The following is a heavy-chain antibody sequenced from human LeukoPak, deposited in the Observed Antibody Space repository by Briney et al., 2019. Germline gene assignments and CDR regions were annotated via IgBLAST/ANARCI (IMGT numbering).Heavy chain of an antibody. Sequence: GGSLRLSCAASGFTFSSYSMNWVRQAPGKGLEWVSSISSSSSYIYYADSVKGRFTISRDNSKNTLYLQMNSLRADDTALYYCAKRSAESSGYFYYWGQGTLVTVSS. CDR3: AKRSAESSGYFYY. D-gene: IGHD6-19*01. CDR2: ISSSSSYI. J-gene: IGHJ4*02. CDR1: GFTFSSYS. V-gene: IGHV3-21*04.